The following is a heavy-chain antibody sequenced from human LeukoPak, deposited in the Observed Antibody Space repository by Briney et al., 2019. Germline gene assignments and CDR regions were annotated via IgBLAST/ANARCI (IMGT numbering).Heavy chain of an antibody. CDR1: GGSISSSSYY. CDR2: IYHSGRT. CDR3: ARDQLNDFWSGSDY. D-gene: IGHD3-3*01. V-gene: IGHV4-39*07. Sequence: SETLSLTCTVSGGSISSSSYYWPWIRQPPGKGLEWIGSIYHSGRTYYNPSLKSRITISEDTSKNRFSLKLRSVTAADTAVYYCARDQLNDFWSGSDYWGQGTLVTVS. J-gene: IGHJ4*02.